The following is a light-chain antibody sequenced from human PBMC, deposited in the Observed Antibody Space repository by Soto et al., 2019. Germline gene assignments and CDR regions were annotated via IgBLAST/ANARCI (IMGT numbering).Light chain of an antibody. CDR1: QSISSW. CDR3: QQYNSSTWT. Sequence: DIQMTQSPSTLSASVGDRVTITCRASQSISSWLAWYQQKPGKAPKLLIYKASSLESGVPSRFSGSGSGTEFTLTISSLQPDDFATYYCQQYNSSTWTFGKGT. J-gene: IGKJ1*01. V-gene: IGKV1-5*03. CDR2: KAS.